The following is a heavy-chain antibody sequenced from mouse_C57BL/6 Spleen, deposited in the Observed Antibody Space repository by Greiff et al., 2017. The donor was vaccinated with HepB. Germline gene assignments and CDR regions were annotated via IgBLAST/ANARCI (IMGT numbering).Heavy chain of an antibody. Sequence: VQLQQSGAELVRPGASVKLSCKASGYTFTDYYINWVKQRPGQGLEWIARIYPGSGNTYYNEKFKGKATLTAEKSSSTAYMQLSSLTSEDSAVYICAKNYYGSSYAMDYWGQGTSVTVSS. J-gene: IGHJ4*01. D-gene: IGHD1-1*01. CDR3: AKNYYGSSYAMDY. CDR1: GYTFTDYY. V-gene: IGHV1-76*01. CDR2: IYPGSGNT.